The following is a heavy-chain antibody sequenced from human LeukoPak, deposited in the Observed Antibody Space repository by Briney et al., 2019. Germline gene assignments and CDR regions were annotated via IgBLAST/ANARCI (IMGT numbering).Heavy chain of an antibody. CDR2: ILSGGDTT. J-gene: IGHJ4*02. CDR3: AGGGSYYDIFY. V-gene: IGHV3-23*01. CDR1: GFIFTNYA. Sequence: GGSLRLSCAASGFIFTNYAMSWVRQAPGKGLEWVSAILSGGDTTFYADSVKGRFTISRDNSKNTLYLQMNSLRAEDTAVYYCAGGGSYYDIFYWGQGTLVTVSS. D-gene: IGHD3-9*01.